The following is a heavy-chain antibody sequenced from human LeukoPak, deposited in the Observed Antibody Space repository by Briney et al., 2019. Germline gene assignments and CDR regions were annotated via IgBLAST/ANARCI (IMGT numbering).Heavy chain of an antibody. V-gene: IGHV3-7*01. CDR2: IKQDGSEK. J-gene: IGHJ4*02. Sequence: GGSLRLSCAASGFTFSSYWMSWVRQAPGKGLEWVANIKQDGSEKYYVDSVKGRFTISRDNAKNSLYLQMNSLRVEDTAVYYCARDIPPSAIMITFGGVIGPDYWGQGTLVTVSS. CDR1: GFTFSSYW. D-gene: IGHD3-16*02. CDR3: ARDIPPSAIMITFGGVIGPDY.